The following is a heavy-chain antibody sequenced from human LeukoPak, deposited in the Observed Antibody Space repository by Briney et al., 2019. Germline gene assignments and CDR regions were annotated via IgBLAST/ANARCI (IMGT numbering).Heavy chain of an antibody. D-gene: IGHD6-19*01. J-gene: IGHJ4*02. V-gene: IGHV3-30*02. Sequence: GGSLRLSCAASGFTFSSYGMHWVRQAPGKGLEWVAFIRYDGSNKYYADSVKGRFTISRDNSKNTLYLQMNSLRAEDTAVYYCAKDKQWLAPYYFDYWGQGTLVTVSS. CDR3: AKDKQWLAPYYFDY. CDR1: GFTFSSYG. CDR2: IRYDGSNK.